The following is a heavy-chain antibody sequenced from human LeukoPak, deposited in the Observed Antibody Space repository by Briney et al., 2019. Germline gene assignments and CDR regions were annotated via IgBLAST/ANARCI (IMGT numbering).Heavy chain of an antibody. Sequence: GASVKVSCKASGYTFTGYYMHWVRQAPGQGLEWMGWINPNSGGTNYAQKFQGRVTMTRDTSISTAYMELSRLRSDDTAVYYCAILSRGDGYNYDYWGQGTLVTVSS. CDR1: GYTFTGYY. CDR2: INPNSGGT. D-gene: IGHD5-24*01. J-gene: IGHJ4*02. V-gene: IGHV1-2*02. CDR3: AILSRGDGYNYDY.